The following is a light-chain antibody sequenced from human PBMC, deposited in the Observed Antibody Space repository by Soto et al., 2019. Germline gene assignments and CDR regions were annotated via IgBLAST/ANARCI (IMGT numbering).Light chain of an antibody. Sequence: IQLTQSPSSLSASVGDRVTITCRASQGISSYLGWYQQKPGKAPNLLIYDASTLHSGVPSRFSGGGSWTDFTLTISSLPPEDFATYYCQQVNVYPSTFGGGTKVEIK. CDR3: QQVNVYPST. CDR2: DAS. CDR1: QGISSY. V-gene: IGKV1-9*01. J-gene: IGKJ4*01.